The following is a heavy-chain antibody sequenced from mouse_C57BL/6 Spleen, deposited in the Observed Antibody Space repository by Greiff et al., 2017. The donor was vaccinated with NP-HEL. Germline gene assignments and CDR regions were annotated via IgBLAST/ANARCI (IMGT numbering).Heavy chain of an antibody. D-gene: IGHD1-1*01. Sequence: VQLKQSGPELVKPGASVKMSCKASGYTFTDYNMHWVKQSHGKSLEWIGYINPNNGGTSYNQKFKGKATLTVNKSSSTAYMELRSLTSEDSAVYYCASDPGTTRWFAYWGQGTLVTVSA. CDR3: ASDPGTTRWFAY. V-gene: IGHV1-22*01. CDR2: INPNNGGT. CDR1: GYTFTDYN. J-gene: IGHJ3*01.